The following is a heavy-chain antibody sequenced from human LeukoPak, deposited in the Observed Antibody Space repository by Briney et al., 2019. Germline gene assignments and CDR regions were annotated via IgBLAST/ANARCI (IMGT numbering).Heavy chain of an antibody. J-gene: IGHJ6*03. CDR2: IHIYRGNT. V-gene: IGHV1-69*13. Sequence: GASVKVSCKASGATFSSYAISWVRQAPGQGLEWMGWIHIYRGNTNYAQKFQGRVTITADESTSTAYMELSSLRSEDTAVYYCARAAVPAAKTRYYYYMDVWGKGTTVTISS. CDR3: ARAAVPAAKTRYYYYMDV. D-gene: IGHD2-2*01. CDR1: GATFSSYA.